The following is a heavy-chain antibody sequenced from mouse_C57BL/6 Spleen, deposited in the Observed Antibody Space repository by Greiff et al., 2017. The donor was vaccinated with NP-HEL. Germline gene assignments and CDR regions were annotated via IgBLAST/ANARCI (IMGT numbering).Heavy chain of an antibody. CDR2: IWSGGST. CDR1: GFSLTSYG. CDR3: ARRGSSPNDYAMDY. Sequence: VQVVESGPGLVQPSQSLSITCTVSGFSLTSYGVHWVRQSPGKGLEWLGVIWSGGSTDYNAAFISRLSISKDNSKSQVFFKMNSLQADDTAIYYCARRGSSPNDYAMDYWGQGTSVTVSS. V-gene: IGHV2-2*01. D-gene: IGHD1-1*01. J-gene: IGHJ4*01.